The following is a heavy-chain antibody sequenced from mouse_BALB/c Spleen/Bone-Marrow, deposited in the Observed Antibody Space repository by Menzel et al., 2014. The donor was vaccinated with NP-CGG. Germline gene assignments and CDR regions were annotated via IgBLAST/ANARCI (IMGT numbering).Heavy chain of an antibody. D-gene: IGHD2-4*01. CDR1: GYTFTTYV. J-gene: IGHJ4*01. CDR3: ARHYYDYDYYAMNY. Sequence: EVKLVESGPERVKPGASVKMSCKASGYTFTTYVMHWVKQRPGQGLEWIGYINPYNDGTKYNEKFKGKATLTSDKSSSTAYMELSSLTSEDSAVYYCARHYYDYDYYAMNYWGQGTSVTVSS. CDR2: INPYNDGT. V-gene: IGHV1-14*01.